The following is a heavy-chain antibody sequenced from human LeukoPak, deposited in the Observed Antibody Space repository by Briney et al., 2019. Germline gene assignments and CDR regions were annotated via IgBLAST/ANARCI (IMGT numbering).Heavy chain of an antibody. CDR3: ARGPSGYDILTGYSDWYFDL. V-gene: IGHV6-1*01. CDR1: GDSVSSNSAA. D-gene: IGHD3-9*01. CDR2: TYYRSKWYN. J-gene: IGHJ2*01. Sequence: SQTLSLTCAISGDSVSSNSAAWNWIRQSPSRGLEWLGRTYYRSKWYNDYAVSVKSRITINPDTSKNQFSLQLSSVTPEDTAVYYCARGPSGYDILTGYSDWYFDLWGRGTLVTVSS.